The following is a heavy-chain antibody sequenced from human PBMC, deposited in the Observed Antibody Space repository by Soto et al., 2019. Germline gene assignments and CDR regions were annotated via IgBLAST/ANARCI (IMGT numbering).Heavy chain of an antibody. Sequence: GGSVRLSCEASGFMFGVYCMSWVRQAPGKGLEWVANINDDGSERNYVDSVKGRFTISRDTPNNLLFLQMNSLRDEDTAVYYCAREFYGYYTYGPGDYWGQGTLVTVSS. CDR1: GFMFGVYC. D-gene: IGHD3-3*01. J-gene: IGHJ4*02. CDR2: INDDGSER. CDR3: AREFYGYYTYGPGDY. V-gene: IGHV3-7*01.